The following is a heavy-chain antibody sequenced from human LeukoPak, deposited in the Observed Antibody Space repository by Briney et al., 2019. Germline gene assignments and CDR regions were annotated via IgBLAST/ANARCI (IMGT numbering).Heavy chain of an antibody. J-gene: IGHJ4*02. V-gene: IGHV3-23*01. Sequence: SGGSLRLSCAASGFTFSSYAMSWVRQAPGKGLEWVSAISGSGGSTYYADSVEGRFTISRDNSKNTLYLQMNSLRAEDTAVYYCAKVPLAYCGGDCYVHFDYWGQGTLVTVSS. CDR2: ISGSGGST. CDR1: GFTFSSYA. D-gene: IGHD2-21*02. CDR3: AKVPLAYCGGDCYVHFDY.